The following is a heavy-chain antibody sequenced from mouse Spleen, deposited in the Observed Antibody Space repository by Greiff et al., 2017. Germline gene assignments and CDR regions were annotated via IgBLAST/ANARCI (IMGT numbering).Heavy chain of an antibody. Sequence: EVQLQQSGAELVRPGASVKLSCTASGFNIKDDYMHWVKQRPEQGLEWIGWIDPENGDTEYASKFQGKATITADTSSNTAYLQLSSLTSEDTAVYYCTPSNPWFAYWGQGTLVTVSA. CDR2: IDPENGDT. CDR3: TPSNPWFAY. J-gene: IGHJ3*01. CDR1: GFNIKDDY. V-gene: IGHV14-4*01. D-gene: IGHD2-10*02.